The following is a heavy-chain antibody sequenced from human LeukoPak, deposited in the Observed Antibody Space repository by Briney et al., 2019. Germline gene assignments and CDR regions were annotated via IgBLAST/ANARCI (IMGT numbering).Heavy chain of an antibody. D-gene: IGHD3-3*01. CDR3: AKRSGVDYGNFDY. Sequence: GSLRLSCAASGFTFSSYGMQRVRQAPGKGPEWVSTIDGSGGTTYYADSVKGRITISRDNSKNTLYLQMNSLRAEDTAVYYCAKRSGVDYGNFDYWGQGTLVTVSS. V-gene: IGHV3-23*01. J-gene: IGHJ4*02. CDR1: GFTFSSYG. CDR2: IDGSGGTT.